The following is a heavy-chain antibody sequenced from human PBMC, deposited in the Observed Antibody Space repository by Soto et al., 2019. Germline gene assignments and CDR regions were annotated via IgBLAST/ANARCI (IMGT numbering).Heavy chain of an antibody. CDR3: AREYNWNFDY. D-gene: IGHD1-20*01. Sequence: ASVKVSCKGSGYTFTSYGISWVRQAPGQGLEWMGWINTYNGNTNYAQNLQGRVTMTTDTSTSTVYMELRSLRSDDTAVYYCAREYNWNFDYWGQRTLVTVSS. V-gene: IGHV1-18*01. J-gene: IGHJ4*02. CDR2: INTYNGNT. CDR1: GYTFTSYG.